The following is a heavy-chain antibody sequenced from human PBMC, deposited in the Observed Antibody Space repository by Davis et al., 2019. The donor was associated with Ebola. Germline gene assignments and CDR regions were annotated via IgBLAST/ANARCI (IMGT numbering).Heavy chain of an antibody. CDR1: GGSISSYY. Sequence: SETLSLTCTVSGGSISSYYWSWIRQPPGKGLEWIGYIYYSGSTNYNPSLKSRVTISVDTSKNQFSLKLSSVTAADTAVYYCARDLNMEGVATIIGSEDPIDYWGQGTLVTVSS. CDR2: IYYSGST. J-gene: IGHJ4*02. V-gene: IGHV4-59*12. D-gene: IGHD5-12*01. CDR3: ARDLNMEGVATIIGSEDPIDY.